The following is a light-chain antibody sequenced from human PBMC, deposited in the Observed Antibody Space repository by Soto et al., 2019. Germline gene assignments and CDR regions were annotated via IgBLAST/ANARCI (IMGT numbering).Light chain of an antibody. CDR2: GAS. V-gene: IGKV3-15*01. J-gene: IGKJ1*01. CDR1: QSVDND. CDR3: QQYNKWPET. Sequence: ETVMTQSPATLSVSPGERATLSCRARQSVDNDLARYQQKPGQALRLLIYGASTRATGVPARLSGSGSRTDFTLPISTLLSEGFAVYYCQQYNKWPETFGQGATVDTK.